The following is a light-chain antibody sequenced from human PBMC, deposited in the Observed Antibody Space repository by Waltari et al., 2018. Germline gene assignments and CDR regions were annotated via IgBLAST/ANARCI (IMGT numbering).Light chain of an antibody. CDR2: QDT. Sequence: SYELTQPPSVSVSPGQTAKITCSGDTLPKQYAYWYQQKPGQAPAVVIYQDTQRPSGIPERFSGSSSGTTVTLTISDVQAADEAVYHCQSADSTNTYVIFGGGTQLTVL. CDR3: QSADSTNTYVI. V-gene: IGLV3-25*03. CDR1: TLPKQY. J-gene: IGLJ2*01.